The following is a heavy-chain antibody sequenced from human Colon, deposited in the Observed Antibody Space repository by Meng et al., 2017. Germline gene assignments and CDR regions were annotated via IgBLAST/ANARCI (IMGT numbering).Heavy chain of an antibody. CDR1: WYTFIDYY. V-gene: IGHV1-2*02. CDR2: INPKSGGT. D-gene: IGHD6-13*01. Sequence: QGELVQSGAEVKKPGASVKGSCKTSWYTFIDYYIPWVRLAPGQGLEWMGWINPKSGGTNIPQKFQGKVTMTRDASINTFYMELNRLTNDDTAVYYCARAGINTWYFDNWLDPWGQGTLVTVSS. J-gene: IGHJ5*02. CDR3: ARAGINTWYFDNWLDP.